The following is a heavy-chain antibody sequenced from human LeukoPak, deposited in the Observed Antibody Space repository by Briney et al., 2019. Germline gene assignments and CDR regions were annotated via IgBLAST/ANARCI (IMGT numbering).Heavy chain of an antibody. Sequence: SETLSLTCTVSGGSISTYYWSWIRQPPGKGLEWIGEINHSGSTNYNPSLKSRVTISVDTSKNRFSLKLSSVTAADTAVYYCASRRGYSYGRTLDYWGQGTLVTVSS. CDR3: ASRRGYSYGRTLDY. CDR1: GGSISTYY. J-gene: IGHJ4*02. D-gene: IGHD5-18*01. CDR2: INHSGST. V-gene: IGHV4-34*01.